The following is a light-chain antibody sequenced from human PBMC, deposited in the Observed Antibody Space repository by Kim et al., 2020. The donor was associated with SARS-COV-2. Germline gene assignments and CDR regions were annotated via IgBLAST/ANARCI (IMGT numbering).Light chain of an antibody. V-gene: IGLV2-14*03. CDR3: GSYTSNSTLHVV. J-gene: IGLJ2*01. Sequence: QSALTQPASVSGSPGQSITISCTGTSSDVGGYNYVSWYQQHPGKAPKLMIYDVTNRPSGVSNRFSGSKSGNTASLTISGLQAEDEADYYCGSYTSNSTLHVVFGGGTQLTVL. CDR2: DVT. CDR1: SSDVGGYNY.